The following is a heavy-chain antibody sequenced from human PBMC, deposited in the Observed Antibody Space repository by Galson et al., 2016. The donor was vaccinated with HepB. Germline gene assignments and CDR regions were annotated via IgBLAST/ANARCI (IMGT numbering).Heavy chain of an antibody. J-gene: IGHJ4*02. CDR3: VREWRGYSYGYDY. Sequence: SLRLSCAASGFTFSSYAMTWVRQAPGKGLEWVSSISDSGRTTHYADSVKGRFTISRDTSKNTLYLQMNSLRAEDTAVYYCVREWRGYSYGYDYWGQGTLVTVSS. CDR2: ISDSGRTT. V-gene: IGHV3-23*01. D-gene: IGHD5-18*01. CDR1: GFTFSSYA.